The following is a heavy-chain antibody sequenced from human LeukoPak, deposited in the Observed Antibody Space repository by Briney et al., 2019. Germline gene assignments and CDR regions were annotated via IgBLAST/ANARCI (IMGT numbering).Heavy chain of an antibody. CDR1: GFSFSSYA. CDR3: AKPPTVTRNWFDP. J-gene: IGHJ5*02. CDR2: ISGSGGST. V-gene: IGHV3-23*01. Sequence: PGGSLRLSCAAPGFSFSSYAMRSVRQAPGKGLEWVSAISGSGGSTYYADSVKGRFTISRDNSKNTLYLQMNSLRAEDTAVYYCAKPPTVTRNWFDPWGQGTLVTVSS. D-gene: IGHD4-11*01.